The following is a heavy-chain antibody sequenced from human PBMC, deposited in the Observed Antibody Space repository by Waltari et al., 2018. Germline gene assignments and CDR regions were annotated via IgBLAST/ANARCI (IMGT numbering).Heavy chain of an antibody. V-gene: IGHV3-23*01. CDR2: ISGSGAE. D-gene: IGHD2-2*02. CDR1: ALTFSTYV. Sequence: EVQLMESGGGLVQPGGSLSISCSASALTFSTYVIHWVRQAPGKGLEWVCSISGSGAEWYAESVRGRFTISRDNPKNTVFLQMNSLRVEDTALYYCAKDDRYPDDVFGLWGLGTMVTVSS. CDR3: AKDDRYPDDVFGL. J-gene: IGHJ3*01.